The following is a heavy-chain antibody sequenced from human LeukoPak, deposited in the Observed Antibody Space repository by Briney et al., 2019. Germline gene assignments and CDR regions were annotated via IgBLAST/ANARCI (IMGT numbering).Heavy chain of an antibody. CDR3: TRAQTGFTSGWNIFGY. CDR1: GFTLSGNA. CDR2: IYGDGST. D-gene: IGHD6-19*01. V-gene: IGHV3-66*01. J-gene: IGHJ4*02. Sequence: GGSLRLSCAASGFTLSGNAISWVRQAPGKGLEWVSVIYGDGSTFYADAAKGRFTISRDVSRNMVYLQVNGLTAADTAVYYCTRAQTGFTSGWNIFGYWGQGALVTVSS.